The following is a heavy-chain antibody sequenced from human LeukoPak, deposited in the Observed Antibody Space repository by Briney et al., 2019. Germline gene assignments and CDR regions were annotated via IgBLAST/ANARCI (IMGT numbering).Heavy chain of an antibody. D-gene: IGHD2-2*01. Sequence: PGGSLRLSCAASGFTFSKYTMTWVRQAPGKGWEGVSDISGPGGLTDYADSGKGRFTISRDNSKNTLYLQMNSLRADDTATYYCAKGESDIVVVPGADAFDIWGQGTIVIVSS. CDR3: AKGESDIVVVPGADAFDI. CDR2: ISGPGGLT. CDR1: GFTFSKYT. J-gene: IGHJ3*02. V-gene: IGHV3-23*01.